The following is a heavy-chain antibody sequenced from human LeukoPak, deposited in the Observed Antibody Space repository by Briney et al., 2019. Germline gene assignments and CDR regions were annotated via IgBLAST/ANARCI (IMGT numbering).Heavy chain of an antibody. Sequence: ASVKVSCKASGYTFTSYGISWVRQAPGQGLEWMGWINPNSGGTNYAQKFQGRVTMTRDTSINTAYMELSRLRSDDTAVYYCARDEINGDYFRDRTYWGQGTLVTVSS. V-gene: IGHV1-2*02. CDR2: INPNSGGT. CDR3: ARDEINGDYFRDRTY. D-gene: IGHD4-17*01. CDR1: GYTFTSYG. J-gene: IGHJ4*02.